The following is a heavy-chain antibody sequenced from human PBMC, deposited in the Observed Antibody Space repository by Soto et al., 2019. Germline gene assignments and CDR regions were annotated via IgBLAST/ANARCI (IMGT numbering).Heavy chain of an antibody. V-gene: IGHV3-33*01. CDR2: IWYDGSNK. Sequence: EQLLESGGDLIQPGGSLRLSCVASGFTFSSYGMHWVRQAPGKGLEWVAVIWYDGSNKYYADSVKGRFTISRDNSKNTLYLQMNSLRAEDTAVYYCARDYYGSGGPFDYWGQGTLVTVSS. D-gene: IGHD3-10*01. J-gene: IGHJ4*02. CDR3: ARDYYGSGGPFDY. CDR1: GFTFSSYG.